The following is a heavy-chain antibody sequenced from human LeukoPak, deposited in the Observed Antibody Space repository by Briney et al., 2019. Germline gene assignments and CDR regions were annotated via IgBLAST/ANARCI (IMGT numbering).Heavy chain of an antibody. CDR2: ISNSGSII. D-gene: IGHD1-14*01. Sequence: GGSLRLSCAASGFIFSDYYMSWIRQAPGKGLEWVSYISNSGSIIHYADSLKGRFTISRDNAKNSVYLQMNSLRAEDTAVYYCARDRGRNSFDYWGQGTLVTVSS. CDR1: GFIFSDYY. J-gene: IGHJ4*02. V-gene: IGHV3-11*04. CDR3: ARDRGRNSFDY.